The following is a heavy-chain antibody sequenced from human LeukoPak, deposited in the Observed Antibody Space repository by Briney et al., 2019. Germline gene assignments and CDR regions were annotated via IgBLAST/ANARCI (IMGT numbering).Heavy chain of an antibody. D-gene: IGHD3-3*01. Sequence: GASVKVSCKASSYTFTNYGISWVRQAPGQGLEWMGWISAYNGNTNYAQKLQGRVTMTTDTSTSTAYMELRSLRSDDTALYYCARDLKITIFGVLPWDYFDYWGQGTLVTVSS. V-gene: IGHV1-18*01. CDR1: SYTFTNYG. CDR3: ARDLKITIFGVLPWDYFDY. CDR2: ISAYNGNT. J-gene: IGHJ4*02.